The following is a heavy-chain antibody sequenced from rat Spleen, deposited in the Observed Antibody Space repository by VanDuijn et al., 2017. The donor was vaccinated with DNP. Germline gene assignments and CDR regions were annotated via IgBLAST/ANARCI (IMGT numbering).Heavy chain of an antibody. CDR1: GFTFNNYW. D-gene: IGHD1-4*01. CDR3: ARAGSRYAMDV. J-gene: IGHJ4*01. V-gene: IGHV5-31*01. CDR2: IISSGGGT. Sequence: EVQLVESGGGLVQPGRSQKLSCVASGFTFNNYWMTWIRQVPGKGLEWVASIISSGGGTYYPDSVEGRFTISRDNVKNTLYLQMNSLRSEDTATYYCARAGSRYAMDVWGQGTSVTVSS.